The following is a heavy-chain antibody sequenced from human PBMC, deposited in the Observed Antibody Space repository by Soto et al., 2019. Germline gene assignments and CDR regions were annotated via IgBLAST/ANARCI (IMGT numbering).Heavy chain of an antibody. V-gene: IGHV3-30-3*01. CDR1: GFTFSSYA. Sequence: PGGSLRLSCAASGFTFSSYAMHWVRQAPGKGLEWVAVISYDGSNKYYADSVKGRFTISRDNSKNTLYLQMNSLRAEDTAVYYCARGPHYYDSSGPNDYWGQGTLVTVSS. CDR3: ARGPHYYDSSGPNDY. J-gene: IGHJ4*02. D-gene: IGHD3-22*01. CDR2: ISYDGSNK.